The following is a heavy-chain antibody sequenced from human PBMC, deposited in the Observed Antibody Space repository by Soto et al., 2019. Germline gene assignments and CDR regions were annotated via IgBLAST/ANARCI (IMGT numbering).Heavy chain of an antibody. CDR2: INHSGSI. CDR3: ARLDLTYYFDY. D-gene: IGHD3-3*01. Sequence: SETLSLTCAVYVGSFSGYYWSWIRQPPGKGLEWIGEINHSGSINYNPSLKSRVTISVDTSKNQCSLTLTSVTAADTAVYYCARLDLTYYFDYWGQGTPVTVSS. V-gene: IGHV4-34*01. CDR1: VGSFSGYY. J-gene: IGHJ4*02.